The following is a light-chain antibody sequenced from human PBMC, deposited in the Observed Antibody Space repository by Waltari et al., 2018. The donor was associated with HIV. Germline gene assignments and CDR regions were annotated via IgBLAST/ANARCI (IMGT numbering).Light chain of an antibody. J-gene: IGLJ2*01. Sequence: QSVLTQPPSVSGAPGQRVTISCTGGSSNIGADYDVHWYQQIPGTAPKHLISGNKNRPSGVPDRFSASKSGASASLAITGLQAEDEADYFCQSYDRSLSASVVFGGGTKLTVL. CDR2: GNK. CDR1: SSNIGADYD. CDR3: QSYDRSLSASVV. V-gene: IGLV1-40*01.